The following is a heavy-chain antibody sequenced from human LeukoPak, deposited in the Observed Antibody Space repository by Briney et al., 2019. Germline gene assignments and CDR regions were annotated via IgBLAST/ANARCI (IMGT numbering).Heavy chain of an antibody. CDR3: ARVGIVVVAATVYYYMDV. J-gene: IGHJ6*03. D-gene: IGHD2-15*01. Sequence: GGSLRLSCAASGFTFSSYSMNWVRQAPGKGLEWVSYISSSSSTIYYADSVKGRFTISRDNAKNSLYLQMNSPRDEDTAVYYCARVGIVVVAATVYYYMDVWGKGTTVTVSS. V-gene: IGHV3-48*02. CDR2: ISSSSSTI. CDR1: GFTFSSYS.